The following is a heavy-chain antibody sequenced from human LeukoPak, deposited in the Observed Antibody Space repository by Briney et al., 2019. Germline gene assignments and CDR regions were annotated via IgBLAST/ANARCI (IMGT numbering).Heavy chain of an antibody. CDR1: GFTFSNYL. J-gene: IGHJ4*02. V-gene: IGHV3-23*01. Sequence: QPGGSLRLSCVASGFTFSNYLMNWVRQAPGKGLEWVSGISHSGSSIYYADSVKGRFTISRDNSKNTLYLQMDRLRVEDMAVYYCAMALDYWGQGTLVTVSS. CDR2: ISHSGSSI. CDR3: AMALDY.